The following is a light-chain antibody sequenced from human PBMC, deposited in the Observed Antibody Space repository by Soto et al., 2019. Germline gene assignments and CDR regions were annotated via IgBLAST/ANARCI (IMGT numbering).Light chain of an antibody. CDR1: QIFYSTN. Sequence: EIVLTQSPGTLSLSPGERATLSCRASQIFYSTNLAWYQQKPGQAPRLLIYGASSRATGIPDRFSGSGSGTDFTLTISRLEPEDFAVYYCQHYGGSPLTFGGGTKVDIK. CDR2: GAS. J-gene: IGKJ4*01. V-gene: IGKV3-20*01. CDR3: QHYGGSPLT.